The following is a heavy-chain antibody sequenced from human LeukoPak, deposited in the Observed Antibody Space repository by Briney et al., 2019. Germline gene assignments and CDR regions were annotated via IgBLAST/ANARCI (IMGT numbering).Heavy chain of an antibody. V-gene: IGHV4-59*10. CDR2: IYTSGST. D-gene: IGHD3-22*01. J-gene: IGHJ4*02. CDR3: ARGPYKYDSSGCFGY. CDR1: GGSFSGYY. Sequence: SETLSLTCAVYGGSFSGYYWSWIRQPAGKGLEWIGRIYTSGSTNYNPSLKSRATTSVDTSKNQFSLKLSSVTAADTAVYYCARGPYKYDSSGCFGYWGQGTLVTVSS.